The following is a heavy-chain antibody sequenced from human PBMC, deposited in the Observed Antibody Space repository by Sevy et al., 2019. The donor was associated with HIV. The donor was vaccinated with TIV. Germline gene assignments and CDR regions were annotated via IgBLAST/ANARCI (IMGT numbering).Heavy chain of an antibody. CDR2: ISWDGGST. J-gene: IGHJ4*02. CDR3: AKDASVTIFGVDAYFDY. CDR1: GFTFDDYT. Sequence: GGSLRLSCAASGFTFDDYTMHWVRQAPGKGLEWVSLISWDGGSTYYADSVKGQFTISRDNSKNSLYLQLNSLRTEDTALYYCAKDASVTIFGVDAYFDYWGQGTLVTVSS. D-gene: IGHD3-3*01. V-gene: IGHV3-43*01.